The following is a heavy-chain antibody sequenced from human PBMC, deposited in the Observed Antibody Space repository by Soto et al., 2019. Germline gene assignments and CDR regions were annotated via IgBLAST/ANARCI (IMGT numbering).Heavy chain of an antibody. CDR3: AHSPWGSAPDY. Sequence: ITLKESGPTLVKPTETLTLTCTVSGFPLSARGVGVGWIRQPPGKALEWLAVIYWNDDKRYSPSLKSRLTITKDPSKNQVVLTITNTDPVDTAKYYCAHSPWGSAPDYWGQGTLVTVSS. V-gene: IGHV2-5*01. CDR1: GFPLSARGVG. J-gene: IGHJ4*02. D-gene: IGHD3-16*01. CDR2: IYWNDDK.